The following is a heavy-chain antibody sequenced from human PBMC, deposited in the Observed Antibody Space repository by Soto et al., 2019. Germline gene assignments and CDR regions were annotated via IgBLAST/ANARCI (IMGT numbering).Heavy chain of an antibody. CDR1: GGTFSSYT. Sequence: SVKVSCKASGGTFSSYTISWVRQAPGQGLEWMGRIIPILGIANYAQKFQGRVTITADKSTSTAYMELSSLRSEDTAVYYCARGVSYGDYTTNYFDYWGQGTLVTVS. CDR3: ARGVSYGDYTTNYFDY. CDR2: IIPILGIA. V-gene: IGHV1-69*02. J-gene: IGHJ4*02. D-gene: IGHD4-17*01.